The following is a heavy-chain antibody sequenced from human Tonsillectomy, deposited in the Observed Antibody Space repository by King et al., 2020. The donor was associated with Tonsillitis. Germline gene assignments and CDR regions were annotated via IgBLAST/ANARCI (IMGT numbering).Heavy chain of an antibody. V-gene: IGHV3-73*02. CDR1: GFTFSGSA. Sequence: VQLVESGGGLVQPGGSLKLSCAASGFTFSGSAMHWVRQASGKGLEWVSRIRSKANSYATAYAASVKGRFTISRDDSKNTAYLQMNSLKTEDTAVYYCTIPDCSGGSCYSSYWGQGTLVTVSS. D-gene: IGHD2-15*01. CDR3: TIPDCSGGSCYSSY. J-gene: IGHJ4*02. CDR2: IRSKANSYAT.